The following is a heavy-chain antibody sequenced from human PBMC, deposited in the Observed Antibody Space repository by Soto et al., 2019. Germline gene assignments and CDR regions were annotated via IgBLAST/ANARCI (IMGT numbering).Heavy chain of an antibody. CDR2: IYYSGST. V-gene: IGHV4-30-4*01. CDR3: ARDMSGYYFDY. D-gene: IGHD3-3*01. Sequence: SETLSLTCTVSGGSISIGDYYWSWIRHPPGKGLEWIGYIYYSGSTYYNPSLKSRVTIPVDTSKNQFSLKLSSVTAADTAVYYCARDMSGYYFDYWGQGTLVTVSS. J-gene: IGHJ4*02. CDR1: GGSISIGDYY.